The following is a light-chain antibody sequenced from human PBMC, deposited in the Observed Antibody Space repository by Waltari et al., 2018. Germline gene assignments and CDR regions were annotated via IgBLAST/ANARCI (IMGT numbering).Light chain of an antibody. CDR3: QQYKNWPPLT. CDR1: QSVSRK. V-gene: IGKV3-15*01. Sequence: EIVMTQSPANLSVSPGERVTLSCRASQSVSRKLAWYQQTPGQAPRLLIFSASSWATGIPARFSGSGSGTEFTLTISSLQSEDFAVYYCQQYKNWPPLTFGGGTKVEIK. CDR2: SAS. J-gene: IGKJ4*01.